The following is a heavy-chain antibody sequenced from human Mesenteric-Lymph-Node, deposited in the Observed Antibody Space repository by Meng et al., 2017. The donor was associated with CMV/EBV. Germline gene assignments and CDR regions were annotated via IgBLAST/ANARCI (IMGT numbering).Heavy chain of an antibody. V-gene: IGHV4-31*03. CDR3: ARAPKSHPPDY. CDR1: GGSIRSGGYS. CDR2: IYYSGST. J-gene: IGHJ4*02. Sequence: CTVSGGSIRSGGYSWGWIRQHPGKGLEWIGYIYYSGSTYYNPSLKSRVTISVDTSKNQFSLKLSSVTAADTAVYYCARAPKSHPPDYWGQGTLVTVSS.